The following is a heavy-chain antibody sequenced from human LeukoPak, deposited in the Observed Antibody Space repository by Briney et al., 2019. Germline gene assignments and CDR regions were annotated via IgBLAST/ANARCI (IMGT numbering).Heavy chain of an antibody. Sequence: GGSLRLSCAASGFTVSSNYMSWVRQAPGKGLEWVSVIYSGGSTYYADSVRGRFTISRDNSKNTLYLQMNSLRAEDTAVYYCARRTDYYDSSGYFVYWGQGTLVTVSS. D-gene: IGHD3-22*01. CDR3: ARRTDYYDSSGYFVY. V-gene: IGHV3-53*01. J-gene: IGHJ4*02. CDR2: IYSGGST. CDR1: GFTVSSNY.